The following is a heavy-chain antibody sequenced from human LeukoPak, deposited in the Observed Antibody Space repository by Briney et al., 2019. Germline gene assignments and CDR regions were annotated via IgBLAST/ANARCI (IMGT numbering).Heavy chain of an antibody. V-gene: IGHV3-23*01. CDR1: GITLSNYG. CDR3: AKRGVVIRVILVGFHREAYYFDS. CDR2: ISDSGGRT. Sequence: GGSLRLSCAVSGITLSNYGMSWFRQAPGKGLEWVAGISDSGGRTNYADSVKGRFTISRDNPKNTLYLQMSSLRAEDTAVYFCAKRGVVIRVILVGFHREAYYFDSWGQGALVTVSS. D-gene: IGHD3-22*01. J-gene: IGHJ4*02.